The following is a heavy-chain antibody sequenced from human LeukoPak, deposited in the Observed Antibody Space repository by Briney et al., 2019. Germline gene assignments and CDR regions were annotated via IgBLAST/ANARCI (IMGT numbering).Heavy chain of an antibody. D-gene: IGHD3-10*01. Sequence: GESLKISCKGFGYKFTIYWIGWVRQMPGKGLEWMGIIYPGDSQIRYSPSFQGQVTISADKSISTAYLQWSSLKASDTAMYYCARHAPLVRGVIYYFDHWGQGTLVTVSS. CDR1: GYKFTIYW. CDR2: IYPGDSQI. J-gene: IGHJ4*02. V-gene: IGHV5-51*01. CDR3: ARHAPLVRGVIYYFDH.